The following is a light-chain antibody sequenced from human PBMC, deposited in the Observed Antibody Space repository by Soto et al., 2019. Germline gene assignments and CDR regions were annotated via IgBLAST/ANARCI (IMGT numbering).Light chain of an antibody. Sequence: EIVLTQSPGTLSLSPGERATLSCRASQSVSSSYLVWYQQKPGQAPRLLIYGASSRATGIPDRFSGSGSGTDFTLTISRLEPEDFALFYCHHYGSSPAFGQGTKLEIK. CDR1: QSVSSSY. J-gene: IGKJ2*01. V-gene: IGKV3-20*01. CDR3: HHYGSSPA. CDR2: GAS.